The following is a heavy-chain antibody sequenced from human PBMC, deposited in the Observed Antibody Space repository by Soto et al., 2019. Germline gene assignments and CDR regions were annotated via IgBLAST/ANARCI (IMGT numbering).Heavy chain of an antibody. CDR3: AKGLGNAKEV. Sequence: EVQLLESGGGLVQPGGSLRLSCSASGFNFGSYGMSWVRQAPGKGLEWVSGLTAGGLNTYYTDSVKGRFTISRDNSRNTVYLQMSGLRVEDTAVFHCAKGLGNAKEVWGQGTTVTVSS. CDR1: GFNFGSYG. J-gene: IGHJ6*02. CDR2: LTAGGLNT. D-gene: IGHD2-8*01. V-gene: IGHV3-23*01.